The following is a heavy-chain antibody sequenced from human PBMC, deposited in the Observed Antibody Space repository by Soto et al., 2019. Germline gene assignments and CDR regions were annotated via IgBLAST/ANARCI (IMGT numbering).Heavy chain of an antibody. J-gene: IGHJ4*02. V-gene: IGHV4-34*01. D-gene: IGHD6-13*01. CDR1: GGSFSGYY. Sequence: SETLSLTCAVYGGSFSGYYWSWIRQPPGKGLEWIGEINHSGSTNYNPSLKSRVTISVDTSKNQFSLKLSSVTAADTAVYYCARESTRFVSKHSSSSNYWGQGTLVTVSS. CDR3: ARESTRFVSKHSSSSNY. CDR2: INHSGST.